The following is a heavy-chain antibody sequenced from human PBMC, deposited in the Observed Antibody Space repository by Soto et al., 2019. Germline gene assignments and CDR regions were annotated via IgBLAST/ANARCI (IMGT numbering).Heavy chain of an antibody. Sequence: SETLSLTCAVYGGSFSGYYWSWIRQPPGKGLEWIGEINHSGSTNYNPSLKSRVTISVDTSKNQFSLKLSSVTAADTAVYYCARARRGVLMVYAMTWFDPWGQGTLVTSPQ. J-gene: IGHJ5*02. CDR3: ARARRGVLMVYAMTWFDP. D-gene: IGHD2-8*01. CDR1: GGSFSGYY. CDR2: INHSGST. V-gene: IGHV4-34*01.